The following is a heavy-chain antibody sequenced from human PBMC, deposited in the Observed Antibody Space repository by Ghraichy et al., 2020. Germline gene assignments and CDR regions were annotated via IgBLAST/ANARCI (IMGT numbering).Heavy chain of an antibody. CDR3: ARVPTMFGVAPWGMDI. CDR2: IYYSGTT. D-gene: IGHD3-3*01. V-gene: IGHV4-59*01. CDR1: GASISGFY. Sequence: GSLSLTCTVSGASISGFYWSWIRQPPGRGLEWIGHIYYSGTTNYSPSLKSRLTLSVERSQNLVSLRLSSMTSADTAVYYCARVPTMFGVAPWGMDIWGQGTTVTVS. J-gene: IGHJ6*02.